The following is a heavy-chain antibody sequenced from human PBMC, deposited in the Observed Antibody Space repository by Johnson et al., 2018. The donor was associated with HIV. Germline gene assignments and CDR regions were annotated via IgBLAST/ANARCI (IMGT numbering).Heavy chain of an antibody. CDR2: ISYDGNNK. CDR1: GFTFSSYG. J-gene: IGHJ3*02. Sequence: QVQLVESGGGVVQPGRSLRLSCVGSGFTFSSYGMHWVRQAPGKGLAWVAVISYDGNNKYYADSVKGRFTISRDNTENTLYLKMIRLRVDDPAVYYCAKDLVDTAMDDAFDIWGQGTMVTVSS. D-gene: IGHD5-18*01. CDR3: AKDLVDTAMDDAFDI. V-gene: IGHV3-30*18.